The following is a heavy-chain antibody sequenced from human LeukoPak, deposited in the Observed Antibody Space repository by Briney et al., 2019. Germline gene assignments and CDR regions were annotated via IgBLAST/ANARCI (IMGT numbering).Heavy chain of an antibody. CDR3: ARDQEYYYDSSGYG. V-gene: IGHV3-21*01. CDR1: GFTFSSYI. CDR2: ISSSSSYI. J-gene: IGHJ4*02. D-gene: IGHD3-22*01. Sequence: GGSLRRSCAASGFTFSSYIMNWVRQAPGKGLEWVSSISSSSSYIYYADSVKGRFTISRDNAKNSLYLQMNSLRAEDTAVYYCARDQEYYYDSSGYGWGQGTLVTVSS.